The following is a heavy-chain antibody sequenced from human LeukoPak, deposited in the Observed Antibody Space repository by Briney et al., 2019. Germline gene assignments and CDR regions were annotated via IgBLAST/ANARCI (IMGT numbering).Heavy chain of an antibody. Sequence: GGSLRLSCAASGFTFTSYDMSWVRQAPGKGLEWVSAISGSGGSTYYADSVKGRFTISRDNSKNTLYLQMNSLRAEDTAVYYCAKVVAFGGDYWGQGTLVTVSS. CDR3: AKVVAFGGDY. V-gene: IGHV3-23*01. J-gene: IGHJ4*02. CDR1: GFTFTSYD. D-gene: IGHD3-16*01. CDR2: ISGSGGST.